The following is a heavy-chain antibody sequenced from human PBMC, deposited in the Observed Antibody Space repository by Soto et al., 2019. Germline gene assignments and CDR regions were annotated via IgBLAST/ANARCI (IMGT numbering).Heavy chain of an antibody. CDR3: ARDSSGYDR. CDR1: GGSFGGYY. V-gene: IGHV4-31*11. CDR2: IYYSGST. D-gene: IGHD5-12*01. Sequence: SETLSLTCAVYGGSFGGYYWTWIRQHPGKGLEWIGYIYYSGSTYYNPSLKSRVTISVDTSKDQFSLKLSSVTAADTAVYYCARDSSGYDRWGQGTLVTVSS. J-gene: IGHJ4*02.